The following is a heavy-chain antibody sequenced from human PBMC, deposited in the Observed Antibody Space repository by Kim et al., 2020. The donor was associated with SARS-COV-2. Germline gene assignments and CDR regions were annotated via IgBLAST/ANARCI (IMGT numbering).Heavy chain of an antibody. CDR2: IIPIFGTA. CDR1: GGTFSSYA. V-gene: IGHV1-69*13. D-gene: IGHD5-12*01. Sequence: SVKVSCKASGGTFSSYAISWVRQAPGQGLEWMGGIIPIFGTANYAQKFQGRVTITADESTSTAYMELSSLRSEDTAVYYCARGTDDGYTCGGYWGQGTLVTVSS. J-gene: IGHJ4*02. CDR3: ARGTDDGYTCGGY.